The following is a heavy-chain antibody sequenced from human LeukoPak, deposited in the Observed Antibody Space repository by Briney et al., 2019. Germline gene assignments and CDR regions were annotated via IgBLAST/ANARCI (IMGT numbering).Heavy chain of an antibody. D-gene: IGHD3-10*01. CDR3: ARGPGSFDY. CDR2: INHSGST. V-gene: IGHV4-34*01. Sequence: SETLSLTCAVYGGSFSGYYWSWIRQPPGKGLEWIGEINHSGSTNYNPSLKSRVTISVDTSKNQFSLKLSSVTAADTAVYYCARGPGSFDYWGQGTLVTVSS. CDR1: GGSFSGYY. J-gene: IGHJ4*02.